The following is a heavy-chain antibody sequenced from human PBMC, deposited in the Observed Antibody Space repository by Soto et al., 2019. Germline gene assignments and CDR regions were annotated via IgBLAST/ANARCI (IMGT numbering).Heavy chain of an antibody. CDR3: ARQRASVVTQAYFDV. J-gene: IGHJ4*02. CDR2: IYYRGSP. V-gene: IGHV4-39*01. CDR1: GDSIISNISY. D-gene: IGHD2-21*02. Sequence: SETLSLTCVVSGDSIISNISYWGWIRQPPGKGLEWIGTIYYRGSPYYSPSLKSRVTMSIDTSKDQFSLKLKSVTAADTALYFCARQRASVVTQAYFDVWGPGSLVTVSS.